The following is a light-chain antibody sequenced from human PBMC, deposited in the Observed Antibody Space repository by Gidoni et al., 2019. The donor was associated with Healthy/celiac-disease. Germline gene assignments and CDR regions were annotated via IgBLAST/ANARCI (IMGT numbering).Light chain of an antibody. J-gene: IGLJ2*01. CDR1: SLRSYY. Sequence: SSELTQDTAVSVALGQTVRITCQGDSLRSYYASWYQQKPGQAPVLVIYGKNNRPSGIPDRFSGSSSGNTASLTITGAQAEDEADYYCNSRDSSGNPYVVFGGGTNLTVL. CDR2: GKN. V-gene: IGLV3-19*01. CDR3: NSRDSSGNPYVV.